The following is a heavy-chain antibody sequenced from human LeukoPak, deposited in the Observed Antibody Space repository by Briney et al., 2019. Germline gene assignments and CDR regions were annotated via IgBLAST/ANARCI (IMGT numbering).Heavy chain of an antibody. CDR1: GFTFSGSA. V-gene: IGHV3-73*01. Sequence: PGGSLRLSCAASGFTFSGSAMHWVRQASGKGLEWAGRIRSKANSYATAYAASVKGRFTISRDDSKNTAYLQMNSLKTEDTAVYYCTRHRPGYSSGWNFDYWGQGTLVTVSS. CDR3: TRHRPGYSSGWNFDY. J-gene: IGHJ4*02. CDR2: IRSKANSYAT. D-gene: IGHD6-19*01.